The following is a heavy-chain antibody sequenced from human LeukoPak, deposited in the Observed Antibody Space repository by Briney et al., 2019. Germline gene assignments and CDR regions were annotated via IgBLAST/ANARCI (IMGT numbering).Heavy chain of an antibody. CDR3: ASTDYGDYVY. CDR1: GFTVSSNY. J-gene: IGHJ4*02. D-gene: IGHD4-17*01. V-gene: IGHV3-66*01. Sequence: GGSLRLSCAASGFTVSSNYMSWVRQAPGKGLEWVSVIYSGGSTYYADSVKGRFTISRDNSKNTLYLQINSLRAEDTAVYYCASTDYGDYVYWGQGTLVTVSS. CDR2: IYSGGST.